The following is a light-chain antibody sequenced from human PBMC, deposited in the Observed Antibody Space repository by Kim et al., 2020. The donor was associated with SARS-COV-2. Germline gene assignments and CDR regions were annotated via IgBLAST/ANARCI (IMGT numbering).Light chain of an antibody. CDR3: QQCNAYSSYA. J-gene: IGKJ2*01. CDR2: KAS. Sequence: ASVGDRVTITCRASQSISNWLAWYQQKPGKAPKLLIYKASSLESGVPSRFSGSGSGTEFTLTISSLQPDDFATYYCQQCNAYSSYACGQGTKLEIK. V-gene: IGKV1-5*03. CDR1: QSISNW.